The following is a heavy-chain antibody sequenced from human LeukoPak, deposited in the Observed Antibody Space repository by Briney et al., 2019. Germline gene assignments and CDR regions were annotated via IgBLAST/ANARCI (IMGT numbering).Heavy chain of an antibody. CDR1: GGSINSYY. Sequence: SETLSLTCTVSGGSINSYYWNWIRQPPGKGLEWIGYIYYSGSTNYNPSLKSRVTISVDTSKNQFSLKLSSVTAADTAVYYCARVKWELQGGGPENFDYWGQGTLVTVSS. CDR3: ARVKWELQGGGPENFDY. J-gene: IGHJ4*02. D-gene: IGHD1-26*01. V-gene: IGHV4-59*01. CDR2: IYYSGST.